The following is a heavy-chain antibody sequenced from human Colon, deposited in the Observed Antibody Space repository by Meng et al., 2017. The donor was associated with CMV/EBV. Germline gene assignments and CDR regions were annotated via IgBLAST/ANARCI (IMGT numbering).Heavy chain of an antibody. CDR3: AKDSLTVTKLGRWFDP. CDR1: GYSFPSHG. V-gene: IGHV1-18*04. J-gene: IGHJ5*02. Sequence: SGYSFPSHGLSWVRQAPGQGLEWMGWISAYNGITNYAQKFQGRVTMTTDTSTNTAYMELRSLRSDDTAVYYCAKDSLTVTKLGRWFDPWGQGTLVTVSS. CDR2: ISAYNGIT. D-gene: IGHD4-17*01.